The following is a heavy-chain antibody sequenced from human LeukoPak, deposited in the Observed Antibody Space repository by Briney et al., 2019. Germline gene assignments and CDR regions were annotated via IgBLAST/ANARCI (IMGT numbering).Heavy chain of an antibody. CDR3: TTDGVGVEGATYDN. J-gene: IGHJ4*02. Sequence: KPGGSLRLSCAASGFTFINAWMAWVRQAPGKGLEWVGRIKAKAHGGTIEYAAPVKGRFTISRDDSKNTLYLQMNSLKTEDTAVYYCTTDGVGVEGATYDNWGQGTLFSVSS. V-gene: IGHV3-15*01. CDR2: IKAKAHGGTI. D-gene: IGHD1-26*01. CDR1: GFTFINAW.